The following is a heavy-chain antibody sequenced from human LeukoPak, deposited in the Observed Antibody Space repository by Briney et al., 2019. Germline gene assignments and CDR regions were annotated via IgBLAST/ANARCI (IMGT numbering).Heavy chain of an antibody. CDR3: ARDFVGGGYGNFDY. V-gene: IGHV3-74*01. D-gene: IGHD3-16*01. Sequence: PGGSLRLSCAASGFTFSSYWMHWVRQAPGKGLVWVSRINTDGSSTSYADSVKGRFTISRDNAKNTLYLQMNSLRAEDTAVYYCARDFVGGGYGNFDYWGQGTLVTVSS. CDR2: INTDGSST. J-gene: IGHJ4*02. CDR1: GFTFSSYW.